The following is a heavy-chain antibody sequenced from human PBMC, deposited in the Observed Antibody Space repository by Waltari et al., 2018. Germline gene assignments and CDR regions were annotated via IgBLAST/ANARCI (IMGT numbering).Heavy chain of an antibody. V-gene: IGHV3-9*01. CDR1: GFTFDDYA. CDR2: ISWNSGSI. Sequence: EVQLVESGGGLVQPGRSLRLSCAASGFTFDDYAMHWVRKAPGKGLEWVSGISWNSGSIGYADSVKGRFTISRDNAKNSLYLQMNSLRAEDTALYYCAKDITEQWLPPTFDYWGQGTLVTVSS. D-gene: IGHD6-19*01. CDR3: AKDITEQWLPPTFDY. J-gene: IGHJ4*02.